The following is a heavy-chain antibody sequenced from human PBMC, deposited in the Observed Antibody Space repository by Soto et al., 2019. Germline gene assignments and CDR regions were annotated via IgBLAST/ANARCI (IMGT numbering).Heavy chain of an antibody. CDR1: GGSINNSGYY. CDR2: IYYSGRT. CDR3: ARLYGSGRPVDY. J-gene: IGHJ4*02. D-gene: IGHD3-10*01. Sequence: QVQLQESGPGLVKPSQTLSLTCTVSGGSINNSGYYWSWIRQHPGKGLEWIGYIYYSGRTYYNPSLKSRVTISVDTSKNQFSLKLSSVTAADTAVYYCARLYGSGRPVDYWGQGTLVTVSS. V-gene: IGHV4-31*03.